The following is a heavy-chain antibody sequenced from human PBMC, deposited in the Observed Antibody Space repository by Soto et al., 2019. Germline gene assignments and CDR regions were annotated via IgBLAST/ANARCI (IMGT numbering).Heavy chain of an antibody. CDR1: GFTFSSYG. CDR2: ISYDGSNK. CDR3: AKAKGVYSSSWYYSDY. Sequence: QVQLVESGGGVVQPGRSLRLSCAASGFTFSSYGMHWVRQAPGKGLEWVAVISYDGSNKYYADSVKGRFTISRDNSKNTLYLQMNSLRAEDTAVYYCAKAKGVYSSSWYYSDYWGQGTLVTVSS. J-gene: IGHJ4*02. D-gene: IGHD6-13*01. V-gene: IGHV3-30*18.